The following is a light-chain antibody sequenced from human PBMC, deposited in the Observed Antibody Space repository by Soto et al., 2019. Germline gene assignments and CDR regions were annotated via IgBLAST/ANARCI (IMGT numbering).Light chain of an antibody. J-gene: IGKJ2*01. V-gene: IGKV3-20*01. CDR2: GAS. CDR1: QSVSSSY. CDR3: QQYGNSPYT. Sequence: EIVLTQSPGTLSLSPGERATLSCRASQSVSSSYLAWYQQKPGQAPRLLIYGASSRATGIPDRFSGSGSGTDFTLTISRLEPEDFAVFYCQQYGNSPYTFGQGTHLQIK.